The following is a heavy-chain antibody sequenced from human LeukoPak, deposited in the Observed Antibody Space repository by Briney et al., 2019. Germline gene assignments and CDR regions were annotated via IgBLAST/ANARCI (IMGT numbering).Heavy chain of an antibody. CDR3: ARVEYSSSSGYYYYYMDV. Sequence: SETLSLTCTVSGGSISSYYWSWIRQPPGKGLEWIGYMCYSGSTNYNPSLKSRVTISVDTSKNQFSLKLSSVTAADTAVYYCARVEYSSSSGYYYYYMDVWGKGTTVTVSS. CDR1: GGSISSYY. V-gene: IGHV4-59*01. D-gene: IGHD6-6*01. CDR2: MCYSGST. J-gene: IGHJ6*03.